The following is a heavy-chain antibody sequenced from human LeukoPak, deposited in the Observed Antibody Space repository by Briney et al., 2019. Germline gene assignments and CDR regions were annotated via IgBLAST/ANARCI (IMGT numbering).Heavy chain of an antibody. V-gene: IGHV1-8*03. CDR2: MNPNSGNT. D-gene: IGHD5-12*01. CDR3: ARGRGYRNWFDP. CDR1: GYTFTSYD. Sequence: LRASVKVSCKASGYTFTSYDINWVRQATGQGLEWMGWMNPNSGNTGYAQKFQGRVTITRNTSISTAYMELSSLRSEDTAVYYCARGRGYRNWFDPWGQGTLVTVSS. J-gene: IGHJ5*02.